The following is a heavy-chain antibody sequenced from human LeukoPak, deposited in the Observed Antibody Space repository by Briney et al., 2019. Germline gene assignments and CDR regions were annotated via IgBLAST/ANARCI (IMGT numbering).Heavy chain of an antibody. J-gene: IGHJ4*02. V-gene: IGHV4-59*01. D-gene: IGHD4-11*01. Sequence: SETLSLTCTVSGGSISGYYWSWIRQSPGKGLEWIGYIYYSGSTNYNPSLKSRVTISVDTSNNQFSLMLSSVTAADTAVYYCARDRSYSNFAYFDYWGQGTLVTVSS. CDR1: GGSISGYY. CDR3: ARDRSYSNFAYFDY. CDR2: IYYSGST.